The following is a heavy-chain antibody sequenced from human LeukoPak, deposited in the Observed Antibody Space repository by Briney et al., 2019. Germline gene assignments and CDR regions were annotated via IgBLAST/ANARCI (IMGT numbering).Heavy chain of an antibody. D-gene: IGHD2-2*01. CDR3: ARGEADIVVVPAAMSPVRSYYYYGMDV. CDR2: IIPIFGTA. Sequence: ASVKVSCKASGGTFSGYAISWVRQAPGQGLEWMGGIIPIFGTANYAQKFQGRVTITADESTSTAYMELSSLRSEDTAVYYCARGEADIVVVPAAMSPVRSYYYYGMDVWGQGTTVTVSS. V-gene: IGHV1-69*13. J-gene: IGHJ6*02. CDR1: GGTFSGYA.